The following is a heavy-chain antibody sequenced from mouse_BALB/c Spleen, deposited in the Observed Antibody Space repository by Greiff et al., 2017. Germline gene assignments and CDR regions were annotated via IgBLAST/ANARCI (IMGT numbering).Heavy chain of an antibody. J-gene: IGHJ4*01. V-gene: IGHV7-3*02. CDR3: ARDITLDMGYYAMDY. Sequence: EVKLVESGGGLVQPGGSLRLSCATSGFTFTDYYMSWVRQPPGKALEWLGFIRNKANGYTTEYSASVKGRFTISRDNSQSILYLQMNTLRAEDSATYYCARDITLDMGYYAMDYWGQGTSVTVSS. D-gene: IGHD3-3*01. CDR1: GFTFTDYY. CDR2: IRNKANGYTT.